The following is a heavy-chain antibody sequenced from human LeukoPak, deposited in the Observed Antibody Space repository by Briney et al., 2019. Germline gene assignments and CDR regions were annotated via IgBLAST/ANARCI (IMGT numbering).Heavy chain of an antibody. CDR1: GDTTTELS. D-gene: IGHD3-9*01. J-gene: IGHJ4*02. CDR2: FDPEDGET. CDR3: ATGTYYDILTCFDY. Sequence: ASVKVSCKVSGDTTTELSMHCVRQAPGKGLEWMGGFDPEDGETIYGQKFQGRVTMTEDTSTDTAYMELSSLRSEDTAVYYCATGTYYDILTCFDYWGQGTLVTVCS. V-gene: IGHV1-24*01.